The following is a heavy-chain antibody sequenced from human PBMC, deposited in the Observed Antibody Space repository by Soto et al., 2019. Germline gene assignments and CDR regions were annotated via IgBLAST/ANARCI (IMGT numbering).Heavy chain of an antibody. J-gene: IGHJ4*02. CDR1: GFTFSDHY. V-gene: IGHV3-72*01. Sequence: VQLVESGGGLVQPGGSLRLSCAASGFTFSDHYMDWVRQAPGKGLEWVGRTRNKANGYTTEYAASVKGRFSISRDDSKNSLFLQMNSLKTEDTAVYYCARTHSGSWYGSFFDYWGQGTLVTVSS. CDR2: TRNKANGYTT. D-gene: IGHD6-13*01. CDR3: ARTHSGSWYGSFFDY.